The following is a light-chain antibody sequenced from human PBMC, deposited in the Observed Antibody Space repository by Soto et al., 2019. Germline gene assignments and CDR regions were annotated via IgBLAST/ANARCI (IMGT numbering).Light chain of an antibody. Sequence: AIRMTQSPSSLSASIGDRVTITCRASHVVSNYLAWYQQKPGKAPKALIYAASFLQSGVPSRFSGSGSGTDFSLTISFLTSEDFATYYCQHYYSYPSTFGQGTTLQMK. CDR1: HVVSNY. J-gene: IGKJ2*01. CDR2: AAS. V-gene: IGKV1-8*01. CDR3: QHYYSYPST.